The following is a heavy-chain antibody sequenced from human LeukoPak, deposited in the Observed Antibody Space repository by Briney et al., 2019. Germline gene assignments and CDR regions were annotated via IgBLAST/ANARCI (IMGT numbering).Heavy chain of an antibody. J-gene: IGHJ4*02. CDR3: ARDPPYDILTGYPFDY. CDR1: GGSISSSSYY. V-gene: IGHV4-39*07. D-gene: IGHD3-9*01. Sequence: SETLSLTCTVSGGSISSSSYYWGWIRQPPGEGLEWIGSIYYSGSTYYNPSLKSRVTISVDTSKNQFSLKLSSVTAADTAVYYCARDPPYDILTGYPFDYWGQGTLVTVSS. CDR2: IYYSGST.